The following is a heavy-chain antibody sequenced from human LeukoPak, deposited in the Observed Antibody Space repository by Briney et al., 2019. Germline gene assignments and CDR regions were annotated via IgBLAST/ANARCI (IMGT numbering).Heavy chain of an antibody. V-gene: IGHV4-34*01. Sequence: SETLSLTCAVYGGSFSGYYWSWIRQPPGKGLEWIGEINHSGSTNYNPALKSRVTISVDTSKNQFSLKLSSVTAADTAVYYCARGGRSPDTARRAFDIWGQVTMVTVSS. D-gene: IGHD5-18*01. CDR2: INHSGST. CDR1: GGSFSGYY. J-gene: IGHJ3*02. CDR3: ARGGRSPDTARRAFDI.